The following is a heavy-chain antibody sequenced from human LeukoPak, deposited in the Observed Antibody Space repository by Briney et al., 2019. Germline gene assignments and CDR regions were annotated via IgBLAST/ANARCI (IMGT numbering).Heavy chain of an antibody. CDR1: GYTFTSYG. Sequence: GASVKVSCKASGYTFTSYGISWVRQAPGQGLECMGWISAYNGNTNYAQKLQGRVTMTTDTSTSTAYMELRSLRSDDTAVYYCARDHRLGRQWLVQGDFDYWGQGTLVTVSS. V-gene: IGHV1-18*01. CDR2: ISAYNGNT. CDR3: ARDHRLGRQWLVQGDFDY. J-gene: IGHJ4*02. D-gene: IGHD6-19*01.